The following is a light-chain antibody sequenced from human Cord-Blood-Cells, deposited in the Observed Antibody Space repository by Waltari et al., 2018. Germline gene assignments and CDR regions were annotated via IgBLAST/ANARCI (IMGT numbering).Light chain of an antibody. Sequence: QSALTQPASVSGSPGQSLTISCTGTCSEVGGYNSLSWYQHHPGKPPKLMIYEVSNRPSGVSNRFSGSKSGNTASLTISGLQAEDEADYYCSSYTSSSTVVFGGGTKLTVL. CDR2: EVS. CDR1: CSEVGGYNS. J-gene: IGLJ2*01. CDR3: SSYTSSSTVV. V-gene: IGLV2-14*01.